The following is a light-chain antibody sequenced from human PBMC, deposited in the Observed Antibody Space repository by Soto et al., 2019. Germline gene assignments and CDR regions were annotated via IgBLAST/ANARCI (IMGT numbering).Light chain of an antibody. CDR2: GAS. Sequence: EIVMTQSPATLSVPPGERATLSCRASQSLRSSLAWYQQKPGQAPRLLIYGASTRATGVPARFSGSGSGTEFTLTISSLQSEDFAVYYCQQYNNWPDMYTFGQGTKLEIK. CDR1: QSLRSS. J-gene: IGKJ2*01. CDR3: QQYNNWPDMYT. V-gene: IGKV3-15*01.